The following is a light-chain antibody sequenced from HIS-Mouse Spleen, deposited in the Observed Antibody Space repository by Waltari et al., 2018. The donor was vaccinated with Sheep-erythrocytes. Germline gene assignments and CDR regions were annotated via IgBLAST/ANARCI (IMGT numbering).Light chain of an antibody. CDR2: EVS. Sequence: QSALTQPPSASGSPGQSVTIPCTGTSRYVGGYNFVRWYQPHPGKAPKLMIYEVSKRPSGVPDRFSGSKSGNTASLTVSGLQAEDEADYYCSSYAGSNNWVFGGGTKLTVL. CDR1: SRYVGGYNF. V-gene: IGLV2-8*01. CDR3: SSYAGSNNWV. J-gene: IGLJ3*02.